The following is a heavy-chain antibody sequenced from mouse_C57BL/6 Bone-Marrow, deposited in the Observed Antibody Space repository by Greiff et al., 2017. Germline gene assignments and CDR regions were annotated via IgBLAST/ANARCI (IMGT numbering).Heavy chain of an antibody. Sequence: EVMLVESGGGLVQPGGSMKLSCAASGFTFSDAWMDWVRQSPEKGLEWVAEIRNKANNHATYYAESVKGRFTISRADSKSSVYLQMNSLRAEDTGIYYCTRELRSWFAYWGQGTLVTVSA. J-gene: IGHJ3*01. V-gene: IGHV6-6*01. CDR1: GFTFSDAW. CDR2: IRNKANNHAT. CDR3: TRELRSWFAY. D-gene: IGHD1-1*01.